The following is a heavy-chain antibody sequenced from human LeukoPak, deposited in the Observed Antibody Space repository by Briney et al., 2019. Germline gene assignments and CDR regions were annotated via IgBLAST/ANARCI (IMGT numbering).Heavy chain of an antibody. CDR3: AKDTFGAMDAFDI. V-gene: IGHV1-69*04. D-gene: IGHD3-3*01. CDR2: IIPILGIA. J-gene: IGHJ3*02. Sequence: SVKVSCKASGGTFSSYAISWVRQAPGQGLEWMGRIIPILGIANYAQKFQGRVTITADKSTSTAYMELSSLRSEDTALYYCAKDTFGAMDAFDIWGQGTMVTVSS. CDR1: GGTFSSYA.